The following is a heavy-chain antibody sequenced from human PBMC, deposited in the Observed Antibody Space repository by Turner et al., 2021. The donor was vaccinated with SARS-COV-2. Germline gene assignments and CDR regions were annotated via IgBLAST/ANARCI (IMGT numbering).Heavy chain of an antibody. Sequence: VQLVESGGGVVQPGRSLRLSCAASGFTFSSYWMHWVRQVQGKEPMWDSRINGDGSRTTYADYVMGRFTISRDNAKNSLYLEMNSLRADDTAVYYCVRDGDATLRGFQYWGQGSLVIVSP. D-gene: IGHD3-10*01. CDR1: GFTFSSYW. V-gene: IGHV3-74*03. J-gene: IGHJ1*01. CDR2: INGDGSRT. CDR3: VRDGDATLRGFQY.